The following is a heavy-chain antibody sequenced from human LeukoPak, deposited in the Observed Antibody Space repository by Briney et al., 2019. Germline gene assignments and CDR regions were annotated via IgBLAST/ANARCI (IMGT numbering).Heavy chain of an antibody. CDR2: INHSGST. V-gene: IGHV4-34*01. CDR1: GGSISGYY. Sequence: PSETLSLTCTVSGGSISGYYWSWIRQPPGKGLEWIGEINHSGSTNYNPSLKSRVTISVDTSKNQFSLKLSSVTAADTAVYYCARVTLDYWGQGTLVTVSS. J-gene: IGHJ4*02. CDR3: ARVTLDY.